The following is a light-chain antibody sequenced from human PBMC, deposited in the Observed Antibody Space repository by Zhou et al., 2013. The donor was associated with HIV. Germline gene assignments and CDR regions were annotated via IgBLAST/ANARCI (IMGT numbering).Light chain of an antibody. CDR1: ESINSNY. CDR3: QQYGGSPPIT. V-gene: IGKV3-20*01. Sequence: EVVLTQSPGTLSLSPGERATLSCRTSESINSNYLAWYQHKPGQSPRLFLYGASNRASGVPDRFGGSGSGTVFTLTISDLEPEDSAIYYCQQYGGSPPITFGQGTRLEIK. CDR2: GAS. J-gene: IGKJ5*01.